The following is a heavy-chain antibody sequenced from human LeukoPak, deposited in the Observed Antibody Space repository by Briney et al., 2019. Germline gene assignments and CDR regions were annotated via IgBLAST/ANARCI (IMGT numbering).Heavy chain of an antibody. CDR2: INSDGSST. D-gene: IGHD2-21*01. V-gene: IGHV3-74*01. Sequence: GGSLRLSCAASGFTFSSYWMHWVRQAPGKGLVWVSRINSDGSSTSYADSVKGRFTISRDNAKNTLYLQMNSLRAEDTAVYYCARAQLYSPYYYYMDVWGKGTTVTVSS. CDR3: ARAQLYSPYYYYMDV. CDR1: GFTFSSYW. J-gene: IGHJ6*03.